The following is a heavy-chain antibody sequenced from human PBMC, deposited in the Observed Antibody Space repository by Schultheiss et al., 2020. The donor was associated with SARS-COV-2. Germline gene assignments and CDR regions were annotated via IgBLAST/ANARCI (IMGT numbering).Heavy chain of an antibody. CDR3: VRDGPAASYGMDV. V-gene: IGHV3-66*01. CDR1: GLIVSNNY. Sequence: GGSLRLSCAASGLIVSNNYMTWVRQAPGKGLEWVSVIYSGGNTHYADSVRGRFIISRDNSKNTLYLQMTSLRVEDTAMYYCVRDGPAASYGMDVWGQGTTVTASS. J-gene: IGHJ6*02. D-gene: IGHD2-2*01. CDR2: IYSGGNT.